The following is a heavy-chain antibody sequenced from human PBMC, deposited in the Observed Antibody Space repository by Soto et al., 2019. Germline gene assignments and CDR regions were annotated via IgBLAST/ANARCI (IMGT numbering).Heavy chain of an antibody. CDR2: IYYGGST. D-gene: IGHD3-9*01. CDR1: GGSIISISYY. Sequence: SETLSLTCSVSGGSIISISYYWGWIRQPAGKGLEWIGSIYYGGSTYYNPSLKSRVTISVDTSKNQFSLKLSSVTAADTAVYYCARQRADHYDILTGYSSGTYYYYGMDVWGQGTTVTVSS. J-gene: IGHJ6*02. V-gene: IGHV4-39*01. CDR3: ARQRADHYDILTGYSSGTYYYYGMDV.